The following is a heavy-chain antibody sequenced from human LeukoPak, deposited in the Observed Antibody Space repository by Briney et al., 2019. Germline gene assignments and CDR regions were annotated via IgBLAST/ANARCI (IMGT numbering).Heavy chain of an antibody. CDR2: IYYSGST. Sequence: XIGSIYYSGSTYYNPSLKSRVTISVDTSKNQFSLKLSSVTAADTAVYYCARHAIAAAGPFDYWGQGTLVTVSS. D-gene: IGHD6-13*01. CDR3: ARHAIAAAGPFDY. V-gene: IGHV4-39*01. J-gene: IGHJ4*02.